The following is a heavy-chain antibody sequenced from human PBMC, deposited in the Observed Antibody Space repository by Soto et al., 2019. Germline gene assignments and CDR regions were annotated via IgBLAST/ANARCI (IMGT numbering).Heavy chain of an antibody. D-gene: IGHD3-10*01. Sequence: GGSLRLSCAASGFTFSDYYMSWIRQAPGKGLEWVSYISNNGSNKYYADSVKGRFTISRDNSKNTLYLQMNSLRAEDTAVYYCARENYYGSGSYYYYYYYGMDVWGQGTTVTVSS. CDR1: GFTFSDYY. J-gene: IGHJ6*02. CDR3: ARENYYGSGSYYYYYYYGMDV. V-gene: IGHV3-11*04. CDR2: ISNNGSNK.